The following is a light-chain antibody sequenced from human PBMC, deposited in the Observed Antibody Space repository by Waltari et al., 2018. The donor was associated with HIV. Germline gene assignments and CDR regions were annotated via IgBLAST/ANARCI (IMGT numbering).Light chain of an antibody. CDR2: INN. Sequence: QSVLTQPPSVSGTPGQRVTISCSGSSSNIATNTVHWYQVLPGTAPQLLIYINNQRPSGVPDRFSGSKSGTSASRAISGLQSEDEADYYCASWDDSLDGFYVFGTGTKVTVL. J-gene: IGLJ1*01. CDR1: SSNIATNT. V-gene: IGLV1-44*01. CDR3: ASWDDSLDGFYV.